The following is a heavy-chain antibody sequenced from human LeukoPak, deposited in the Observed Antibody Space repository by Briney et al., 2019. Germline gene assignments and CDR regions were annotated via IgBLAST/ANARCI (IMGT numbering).Heavy chain of an antibody. CDR2: ISSSGSTI. CDR3: ARDVVATNFDY. D-gene: IGHD2-15*01. V-gene: IGHV3-48*03. J-gene: IGHJ4*02. Sequence: GGSLRLSCAASGFTFSSYEMNWVRQAPGKGLEWVSYISSSGSTIYYADPVKGRFTISRDNAKNSLYLQMNSLRAEDTAVYYCARDVVATNFDYWGQGTLVTVSS. CDR1: GFTFSSYE.